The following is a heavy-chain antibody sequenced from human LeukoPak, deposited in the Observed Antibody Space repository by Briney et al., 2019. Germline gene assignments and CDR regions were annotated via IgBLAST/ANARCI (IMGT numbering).Heavy chain of an antibody. D-gene: IGHD3-9*01. CDR2: ISVYNGNT. V-gene: IGHV1-18*01. J-gene: IGHJ4*02. Sequence: ASVKVSCKASGYTFTNYGISWVRQAPGQGLEWMGWISVYNGNTNYAQKLQGRVTMTTDTSTSTAYMELSRLRSDDTAVYYCARSFPYDILTGYLGYWGQGTLVTVSS. CDR1: GYTFTNYG. CDR3: ARSFPYDILTGYLGY.